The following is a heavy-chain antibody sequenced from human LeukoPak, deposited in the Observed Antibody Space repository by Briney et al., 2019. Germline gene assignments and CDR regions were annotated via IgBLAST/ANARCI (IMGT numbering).Heavy chain of an antibody. CDR2: SSVYNGHT. D-gene: IGHD2-15*01. J-gene: IGHJ5*02. Sequence: ASVKVSCKASGYTFTSYGISWVRQAPGQRLEWMGWSSVYNGHTKYAQKLQDRVTMTTDTATDTAYMELRSLRSDDTAVYHCARFCSGGGCYHNWFDPWGQGTLVTVSS. V-gene: IGHV1-18*01. CDR3: ARFCSGGGCYHNWFDP. CDR1: GYTFTSYG.